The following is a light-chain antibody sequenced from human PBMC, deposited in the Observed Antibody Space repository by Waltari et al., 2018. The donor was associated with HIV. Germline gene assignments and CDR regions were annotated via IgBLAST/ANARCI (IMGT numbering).Light chain of an antibody. Sequence: QPALTQPPSSSGSLGQSFTISCTGSRSDIGAYDSVSWFQQHPNNAPKLLLYEVSKRPSGVPDRFSGSRSGETAFLSVSGLQPDDTAGYFCSSYGDNIRVLFGGGTNLTVL. CDR2: EVS. CDR1: RSDIGAYDS. CDR3: SSYGDNIRVL. V-gene: IGLV2-8*01. J-gene: IGLJ2*01.